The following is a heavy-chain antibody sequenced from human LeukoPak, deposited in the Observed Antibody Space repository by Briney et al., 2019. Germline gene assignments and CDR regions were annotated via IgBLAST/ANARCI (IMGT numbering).Heavy chain of an antibody. CDR1: GFAFRDYA. Sequence: KTGGSLRLSCAASGFAFRDYAMSWFRQAPGKGLEWVGFITLGIYGAPTQYAASVRGGSTISRDDSKSITYLHTSSLTIEATAVYYCTRDNYADDRRDAFALWGQGTMVTVS. J-gene: IGHJ3*01. D-gene: IGHD2-2*01. CDR2: ITLGIYGAPT. CDR3: TRDNYADDRRDAFAL. V-gene: IGHV3-49*05.